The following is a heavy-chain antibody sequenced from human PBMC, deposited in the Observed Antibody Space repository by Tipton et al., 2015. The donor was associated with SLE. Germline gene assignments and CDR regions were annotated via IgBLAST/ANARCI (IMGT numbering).Heavy chain of an antibody. D-gene: IGHD4/OR15-4a*01. CDR1: GFTFSSYA. CDR2: ISGSGGST. Sequence: SLRLSCAASGFTFSSYAMSWVRQAPGKGLEWVSAISGSGGSTYYADSVKGRFTISRDNSKNTLYLQMNSLRAEDTAVYYCAKDPTMVAIYYYVMDVWGQGTTVTVSS. CDR3: AKDPTMVAIYYYVMDV. V-gene: IGHV3-23*01. J-gene: IGHJ6*02.